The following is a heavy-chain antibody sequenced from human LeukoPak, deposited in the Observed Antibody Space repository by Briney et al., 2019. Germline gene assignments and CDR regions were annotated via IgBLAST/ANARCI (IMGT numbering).Heavy chain of an antibody. CDR2: IKSKTDGGTT. V-gene: IGHV3-15*01. Sequence: KSGGSLRLSCAASGFTFSNAWMSWVRQAPGKGLEWVGRIKSKTDGGTTDYAAPVKGRFTISRDDSKNTLYLQMNSLKTEDTAVYYCTTDYGSGHRYYYYYGMDVWGQGTTVTVSS. CDR3: TTDYGSGHRYYYYYGMDV. J-gene: IGHJ6*02. D-gene: IGHD3-3*01. CDR1: GFTFSNAW.